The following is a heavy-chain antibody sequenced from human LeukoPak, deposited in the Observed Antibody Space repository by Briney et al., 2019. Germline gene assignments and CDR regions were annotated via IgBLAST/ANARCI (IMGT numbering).Heavy chain of an antibody. Sequence: SETLSLTCTVSGYSISSGYYWGWIRQPPGKGLEWIGTIYQSGSTYYNPSLKSRVTISIDTSKNQFSPKLNSVTATDTAVYYCARTYYYGSGSYYDSRDGFDIWGQGTMVTVSS. V-gene: IGHV4-38-2*02. D-gene: IGHD3-10*01. CDR1: GYSISSGYY. J-gene: IGHJ3*02. CDR3: ARTYYYGSGSYYDSRDGFDI. CDR2: IYQSGST.